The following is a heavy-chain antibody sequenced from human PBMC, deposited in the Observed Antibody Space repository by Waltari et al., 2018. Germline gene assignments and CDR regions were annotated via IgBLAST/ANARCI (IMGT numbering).Heavy chain of an antibody. CDR1: GGSISSSNW. V-gene: IGHV4-4*02. D-gene: IGHD4-17*01. J-gene: IGHJ6*02. Sequence: QVQLQESGPGLVKPSGTLSLTCAVSGGSISSSNWWSWVRQPPGKGLEWIGEIYHSGSTNYNPSLKSRVTISVDKSKNQFSLKLSSVTAADTAMYYCARSDYGDYVGYYYGMDVWGQGTTVTVSS. CDR3: ARSDYGDYVGYYYGMDV. CDR2: IYHSGST.